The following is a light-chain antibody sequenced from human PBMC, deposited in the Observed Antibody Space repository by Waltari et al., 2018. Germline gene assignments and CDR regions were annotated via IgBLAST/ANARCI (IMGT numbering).Light chain of an antibody. J-gene: IGKJ1*01. V-gene: IGKV3-20*01. Sequence: VLTQSPGTLSLSPGERATLSCMASQSISKYLVWYQQRPGHAPRRLSYAGPTRAAGIPDRFSGSGYGTDFTLTISRLEPEDFAMYYCQNHERLPATFGQGTKVEFK. CDR1: QSISKY. CDR3: QNHERLPAT. CDR2: AGP.